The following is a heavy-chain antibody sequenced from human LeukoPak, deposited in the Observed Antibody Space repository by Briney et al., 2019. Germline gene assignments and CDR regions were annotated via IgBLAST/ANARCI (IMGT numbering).Heavy chain of an antibody. CDR3: ARDLAAYCGGDCSPAY. CDR2: IWYDGSNK. Sequence: PGRSLRLSCAASGFTFSSYGMHWVRQAPGKGLEWVAVIWYDGSNKYYADSVKGRLTISRDNSKNTLYLQMNSLRAEDTAVYYCARDLAAYCGGDCSPAYWGQGTLVTVSS. V-gene: IGHV3-33*01. CDR1: GFTFSSYG. D-gene: IGHD2-21*02. J-gene: IGHJ4*02.